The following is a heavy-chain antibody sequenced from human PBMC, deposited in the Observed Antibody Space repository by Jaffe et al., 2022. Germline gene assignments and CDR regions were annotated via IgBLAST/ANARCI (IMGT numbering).Heavy chain of an antibody. J-gene: IGHJ4*02. D-gene: IGHD1-26*01. V-gene: IGHV3-9*01. Sequence: EVQLVESGGGLVQPGRSLRLSCAASGFTFDDYAMHWVRQVPGKGLEWVSGISWNSGSIGYADSVKGRFTISRDNAKNSLYLQMSSLRPEDTALYYCAKDRSYADGYNQAHVDWGQGTLVTVSS. CDR3: AKDRSYADGYNQAHVD. CDR2: ISWNSGSI. CDR1: GFTFDDYA.